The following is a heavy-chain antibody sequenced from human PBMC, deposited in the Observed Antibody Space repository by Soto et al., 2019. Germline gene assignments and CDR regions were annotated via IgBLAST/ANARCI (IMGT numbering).Heavy chain of an antibody. D-gene: IGHD2-15*01. CDR2: ITASGNSR. V-gene: IGHV3-23*05. Sequence: GGSLRLSCVVSGFTFNNYAMGWVRQAPGKGLEWVSGITASGNSRYYADSVKDRFTVSRDNSRNTLFLQWSSLQASDSAIYYCARSAGNAGRFSEYWGQGTVVTVSS. J-gene: IGHJ4*02. CDR3: ARSAGNAGRFSEY. CDR1: GFTFNNYA.